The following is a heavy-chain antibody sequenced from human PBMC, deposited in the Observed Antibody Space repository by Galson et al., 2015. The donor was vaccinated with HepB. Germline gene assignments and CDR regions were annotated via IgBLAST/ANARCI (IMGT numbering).Heavy chain of an antibody. CDR2: MNPQNGAT. CDR3: ARSRTGWAANWLDP. J-gene: IGHJ5*02. D-gene: IGHD6-19*01. Sequence: SVKVSCKASGYTFTAYYMHWVRQAPGQGLEWVGWMNPQNGATTYAQKFQGRVTMTSDTSINTAYMDLISLRSDDTALYFCARSRTGWAANWLDPWGPGTLVTVSS. V-gene: IGHV1-2*02. CDR1: GYTFTAYY.